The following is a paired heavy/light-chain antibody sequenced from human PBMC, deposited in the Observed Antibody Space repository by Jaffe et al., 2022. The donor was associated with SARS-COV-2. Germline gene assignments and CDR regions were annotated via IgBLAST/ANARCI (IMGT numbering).Heavy chain of an antibody. CDR3: ARLGAGGMDV. J-gene: IGHJ6*02. D-gene: IGHD6-19*01. V-gene: IGHV4-59*08. Sequence: QVQLQESGPGLVKPSETLSLTCSVSGGTINSHYWSWIRQPPGKGLEWIGYIYYSGNTNYNPSLESRVNISVATSKRHLSLRLSSVTAEDTAVYYCARLGAGGMDVWGQGTAVTVSS. CDR2: IYYSGNT. CDR1: GGTINSHY.
Light chain of an antibody. CDR3: MQSLQTPYT. CDR2: LGF. Sequence: DIVMTQSPLSLPVTPGEPASISCRSSQSLLHLNGYKYLDWYLQKPGQSPRLLIYLGFSRASGVPDRFSGSGSGTDFTLKISRVEAEDVGIYYCMQSLQTPYTFGQGTRLEIK. J-gene: IGKJ2*01. V-gene: IGKV2-28*01. CDR1: QSLLHLNGYKY.